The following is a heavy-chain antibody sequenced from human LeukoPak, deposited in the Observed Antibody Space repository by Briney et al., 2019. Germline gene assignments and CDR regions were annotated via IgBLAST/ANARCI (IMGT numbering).Heavy chain of an antibody. CDR1: GGSFSGYY. Sequence: SETLSLTCAVYGGSFSGYYWSWIRQPPGKGLEWIGEINHSGSTNYNPSLKSRVTISVDTSKNQFSLKLSSVTAAGTAVYYCARACGGDCYSGFDYWGQGTLVTVSS. CDR2: INHSGST. D-gene: IGHD2-21*01. CDR3: ARACGGDCYSGFDY. V-gene: IGHV4-34*01. J-gene: IGHJ4*02.